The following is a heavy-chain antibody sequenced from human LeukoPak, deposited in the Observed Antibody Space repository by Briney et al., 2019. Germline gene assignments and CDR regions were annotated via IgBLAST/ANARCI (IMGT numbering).Heavy chain of an antibody. Sequence: ASVKVSCKASGYTFTAYYIHWVQQAPGQGLEWMGRINPNSGATNYAPKFQGRVTMTRDTSINTAYMGLSRLRSDDTAFYYCARESSSADAYDFWGHGTMVTVSS. V-gene: IGHV1-2*06. CDR2: INPNSGAT. D-gene: IGHD6-6*01. J-gene: IGHJ3*01. CDR1: GYTFTAYY. CDR3: ARESSSADAYDF.